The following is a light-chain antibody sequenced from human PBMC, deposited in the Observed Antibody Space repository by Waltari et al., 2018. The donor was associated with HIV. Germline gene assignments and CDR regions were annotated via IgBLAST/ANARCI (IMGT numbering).Light chain of an antibody. J-gene: IGKJ1*01. CDR3: QQSGA. CDR2: AAS. Sequence: DSQLTQPPPSLSAHVGDRITITCRASQSISSYLNWYQQKPGKAPTLLIYAASSLQSGVPSRFSGSGSGTDFTLTISSLQPEDFATYYCQQSGAFGQGTKVEIK. V-gene: IGKV1-39*01. CDR1: QSISSY.